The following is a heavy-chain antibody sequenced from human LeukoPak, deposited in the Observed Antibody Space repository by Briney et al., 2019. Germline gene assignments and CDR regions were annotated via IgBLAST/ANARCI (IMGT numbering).Heavy chain of an antibody. V-gene: IGHV4-34*01. CDR1: GGSFSDSY. CDR3: ARRDTMVRGVKFHY. D-gene: IGHD3-10*01. J-gene: IGHJ4*02. Sequence: SETLSLTCAVYGGSFSDSYWSWIRQPPGKGLEWIGEINHSGSTNYNPSLKSRVTISVDTSKNQFSLKLSSVTAADTAVYYCARRDTMVRGVKFHYWGQGTLVTVSS. CDR2: INHSGST.